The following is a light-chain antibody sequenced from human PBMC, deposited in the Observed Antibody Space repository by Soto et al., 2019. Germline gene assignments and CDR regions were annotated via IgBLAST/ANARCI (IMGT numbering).Light chain of an antibody. Sequence: IVLTQSPGALSLSPGERAPLSCMAIQMVSSSYLAWYQQKPGQAPRLLIYDASNRATGIPARFSGSGSGTDFTLTISSLEPEDFAVYYCQQRSNWPPITFGQGTRLEIK. J-gene: IGKJ5*01. CDR1: QMVSSSY. CDR3: QQRSNWPPIT. V-gene: IGKV3D-20*02. CDR2: DAS.